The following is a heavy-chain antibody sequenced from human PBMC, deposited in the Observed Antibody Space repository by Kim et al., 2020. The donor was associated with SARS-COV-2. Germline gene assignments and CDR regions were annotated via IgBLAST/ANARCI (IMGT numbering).Heavy chain of an antibody. Sequence: SSYIYYDDSVKGRFTISRDNAKNSLYLQMNSLRAEDTAVYYCARYSHFDYWGQGTLVTVSS. V-gene: IGHV3-21*01. D-gene: IGHD4-4*01. CDR2: SSYI. CDR3: ARYSHFDY. J-gene: IGHJ4*02.